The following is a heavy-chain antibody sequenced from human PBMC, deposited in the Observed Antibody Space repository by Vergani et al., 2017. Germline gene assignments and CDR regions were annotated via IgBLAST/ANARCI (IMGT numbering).Heavy chain of an antibody. D-gene: IGHD6-19*01. Sequence: EVQLVESGGGLVKPGGSLRLSCAASGFTFSSYSMNWVRQAPGKGLEWVSSISSSSSYIYYADSVKGRFTISRDNAKSSLYLQMNSLRAEDTAVYYCARAKEQWLVLSFDYWGQGTLVTVSS. V-gene: IGHV3-21*01. CDR1: GFTFSSYS. CDR3: ARAKEQWLVLSFDY. J-gene: IGHJ4*02. CDR2: ISSSSSYI.